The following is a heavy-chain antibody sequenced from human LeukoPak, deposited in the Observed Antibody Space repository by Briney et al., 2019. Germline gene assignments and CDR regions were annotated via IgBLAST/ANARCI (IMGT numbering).Heavy chain of an antibody. J-gene: IGHJ4*02. CDR1: GFTFSSYG. CDR3: AKDSSSGWRADY. Sequence: GGSLRLSCAASGFTFSSYGMHWVRQAPGKGLEWVAVISYDGSNKYYADSVKGRFTISRDNSKNTLYLQMNSLRAEDTAVYNCAKDSSSGWRADYWGQGTLVTVSS. D-gene: IGHD6-19*01. CDR2: ISYDGSNK. V-gene: IGHV3-30*18.